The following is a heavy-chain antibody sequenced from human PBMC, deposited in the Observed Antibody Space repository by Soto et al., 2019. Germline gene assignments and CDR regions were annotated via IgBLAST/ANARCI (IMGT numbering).Heavy chain of an antibody. Sequence: EVPLLESGGGLVQPGGSLRLSCAASGFTFSSYAMSWVRQAPGKGLECVSAISGSGGSTYYADSVKGRFTISRDNSKNTLYLQMNSLSAEDTAVYYCAGRSCSGGSCYAIVDYWGQGTLVTVSS. CDR2: ISGSGGST. D-gene: IGHD2-15*01. CDR1: GFTFSSYA. J-gene: IGHJ4*02. CDR3: AGRSCSGGSCYAIVDY. V-gene: IGHV3-23*01.